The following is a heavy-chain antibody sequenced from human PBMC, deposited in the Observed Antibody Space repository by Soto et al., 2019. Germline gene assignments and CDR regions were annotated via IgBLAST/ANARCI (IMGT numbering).Heavy chain of an antibody. J-gene: IGHJ1*01. Sequence: ASVKVSCKASGGTFSSYAISWVRQAPGQGLEWMGGIIPIFGTANYAQKFQGRVTITADESTSTAYMELSSLRSEDTAVYYCARGPSIAAAGNLVAAEYFQHWGQRTLVTVSS. CDR1: GGTFSSYA. CDR3: ARGPSIAAAGNLVAAEYFQH. V-gene: IGHV1-69*13. CDR2: IIPIFGTA. D-gene: IGHD6-13*01.